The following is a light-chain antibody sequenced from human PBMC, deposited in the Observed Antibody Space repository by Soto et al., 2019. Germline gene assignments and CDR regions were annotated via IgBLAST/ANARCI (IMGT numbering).Light chain of an antibody. CDR2: DVS. CDR1: SSDVGGYNY. V-gene: IGLV2-8*01. J-gene: IGLJ1*01. CDR3: SSYAGTHVV. Sequence: QPVPTEPPSAYGSPGQSVPYSCTGTSSDVGGYNYVSWYQQHPGKAPKLMIYDVSKRPSGVPDRFSGSKSGNTASLTVSGLQADDEADYYCSSYAGTHVVFGTGTKVTVL.